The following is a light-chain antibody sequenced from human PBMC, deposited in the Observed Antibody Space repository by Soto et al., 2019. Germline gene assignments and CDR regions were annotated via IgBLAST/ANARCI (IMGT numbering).Light chain of an antibody. CDR2: QVT. V-gene: IGLV2-14*01. Sequence: QSVLAQPASVSGSPGQSITISCTGTGSDIAGYNYVSWFQQHPGKAPKLMMYQVTIRPSGVSNRFSGAKSGNTASLTISGLQAEDEAEYYCSSFTSTTSPYVFGTG. CDR1: GSDIAGYNY. CDR3: SSFTSTTSPYV. J-gene: IGLJ1*01.